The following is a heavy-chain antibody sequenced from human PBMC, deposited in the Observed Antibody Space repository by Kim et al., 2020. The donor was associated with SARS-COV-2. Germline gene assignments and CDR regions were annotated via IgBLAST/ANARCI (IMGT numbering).Heavy chain of an antibody. D-gene: IGHD2-15*01. CDR2: ISSSSSYI. J-gene: IGHJ5*02. CDR1: GFTFSSYS. CDR3: ARVGSSGGSGAWFDP. Sequence: GGSLRLSCAASGFTFSSYSMNWVRQAPGKGLEWVSSISSSSSYIYYADSVKGRFTISRDNAKNSLYLQMNSLRAEDTAVYYCARVGSSGGSGAWFDPWGQGTLVTVSS. V-gene: IGHV3-21*01.